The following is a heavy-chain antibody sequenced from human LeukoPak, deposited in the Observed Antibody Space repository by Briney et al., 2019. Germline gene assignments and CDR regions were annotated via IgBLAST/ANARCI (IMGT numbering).Heavy chain of an antibody. V-gene: IGHV4-4*07. J-gene: IGHJ6*03. CDR3: ARVVTISYYYYMDV. CDR1: GGSXSSYY. Sequence: SGGSXSSYYWSWIRQPAGKGLEWIGRIYTSGSTNCNPSLKSRVTMSVDTSKNQFSLKLSSVTAADTAVYYCARVVTISYYYYMDVWGKGTTVTISS. D-gene: IGHD3-10*01. CDR2: IYTSGST.